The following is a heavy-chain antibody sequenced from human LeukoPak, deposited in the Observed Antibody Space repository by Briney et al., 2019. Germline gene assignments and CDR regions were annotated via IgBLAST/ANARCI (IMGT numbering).Heavy chain of an antibody. V-gene: IGHV4-34*01. CDR2: INHSGST. Sequence: SETLSLTCAVYGGSFSGYYWSWIRQPPGKGLEWIGEINHSGSTNYNPSLKSRVTISLDASNKQFSLRLSSVTAADTAVYYCARGSHPVTGTLGGYFDPWGQGTLVTVSS. CDR1: GGSFSGYY. D-gene: IGHD6-19*01. CDR3: ARGSHPVTGTLGGYFDP. J-gene: IGHJ4*02.